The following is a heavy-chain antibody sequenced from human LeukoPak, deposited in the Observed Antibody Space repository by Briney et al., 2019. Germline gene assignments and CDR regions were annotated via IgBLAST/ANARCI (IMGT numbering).Heavy chain of an antibody. Sequence: GGALRLACAASGFTFSSYEMNWGRQAPGKGVGRVSYISRSGSTRYYADAVKGRFTISRDKAKNSLYLQMNSLRAEDTAVYYCARVGYYGSGSYYEVPSAFDYWGQGTLVTVSS. CDR2: ISRSGSTR. CDR3: ARVGYYGSGSYYEVPSAFDY. D-gene: IGHD3-10*01. J-gene: IGHJ4*02. V-gene: IGHV3-48*03. CDR1: GFTFSSYE.